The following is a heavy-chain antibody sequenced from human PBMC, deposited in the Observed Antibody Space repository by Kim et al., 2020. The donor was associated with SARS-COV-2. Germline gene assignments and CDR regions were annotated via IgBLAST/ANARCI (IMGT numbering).Heavy chain of an antibody. V-gene: IGHV4-34*01. J-gene: IGHJ6*02. D-gene: IGHD2-15*01. Sequence: SETLSLTCAVYGGSFSGYYWSWIRQPPGKGLEWIGEINHSGSTNYNPSLKSRVTISVDTSKNQFSLKLSSVTAADTAVYYRARALKRYCSGGSCYDYYGMDVWGQGTTVTVSS. CDR3: ARALKRYCSGGSCYDYYGMDV. CDR2: INHSGST. CDR1: GGSFSGYY.